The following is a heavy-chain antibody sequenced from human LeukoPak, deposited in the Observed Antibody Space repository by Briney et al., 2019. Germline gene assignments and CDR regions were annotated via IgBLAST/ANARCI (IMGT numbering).Heavy chain of an antibody. J-gene: IGHJ4*02. Sequence: SVKVSCKASGGTFSSYTISWVRQAPGQGLEWRGRIIPILGIANYAQKFQGRVTITADKSTSTAYMELSSLRAEDTAVYYCARALGYDPPAYWGQGTLVTVSS. D-gene: IGHD5-12*01. CDR1: GGTFSSYT. V-gene: IGHV1-69*02. CDR2: IIPILGIA. CDR3: ARALGYDPPAY.